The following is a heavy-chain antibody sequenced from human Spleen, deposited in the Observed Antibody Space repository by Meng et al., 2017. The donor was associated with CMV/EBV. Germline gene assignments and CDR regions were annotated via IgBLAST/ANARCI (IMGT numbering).Heavy chain of an antibody. D-gene: IGHD3-3*01. CDR3: ARDWGYDFWSGYYGHNWFDP. CDR2: ISSSGSTI. V-gene: IGHV3-11*04. J-gene: IGHJ5*02. CDR1: GFTFSDYY. Sequence: GGSLRLSCAASGFTFSDYYMSWIRQAPGKGLEWVSYISSSGSTIYYAASVKGRFTISRDNAKNSLYLQMNSLRAEDTAVYYCARDWGYDFWSGYYGHNWFDPWGQGTLVTVSS.